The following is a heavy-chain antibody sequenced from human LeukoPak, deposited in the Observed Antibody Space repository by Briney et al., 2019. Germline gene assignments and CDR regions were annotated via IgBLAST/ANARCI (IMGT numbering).Heavy chain of an antibody. Sequence: GGSLRLSCAASGFTFSNYAIHWVRQAPGKGLEWVAFIRYDGSNKYYADSVKGRFTISRDNSKNTLYLQMNSLRTEDTAVYYCAKDEVTRGYYYVDVWGKGTTVTVSS. CDR1: GFTFSNYA. CDR2: IRYDGSNK. CDR3: AKDEVTRGYYYVDV. D-gene: IGHD4-11*01. V-gene: IGHV3-30*02. J-gene: IGHJ6*03.